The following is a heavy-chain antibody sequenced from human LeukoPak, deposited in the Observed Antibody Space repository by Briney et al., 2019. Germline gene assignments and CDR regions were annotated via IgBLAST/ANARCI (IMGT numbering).Heavy chain of an antibody. J-gene: IGHJ5*02. CDR1: GGSFSGYY. CDR2: INHSGST. D-gene: IGHD2-2*02. Sequence: TSSETLSLTCAVYGGSFSGYYWSWIRQPPGKGLEWIGEINHSGSTNYNPSLKSRVTISVDTSKNQFSLKLSSVTAADTAVYYCAGLVVVPAAIRGVNWFDPWGQGTLVTVSS. CDR3: AGLVVVPAAIRGVNWFDP. V-gene: IGHV4-34*01.